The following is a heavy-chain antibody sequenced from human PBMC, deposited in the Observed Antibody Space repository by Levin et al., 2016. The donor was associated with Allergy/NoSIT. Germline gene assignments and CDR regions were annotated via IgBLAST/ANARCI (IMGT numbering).Heavy chain of an antibody. CDR3: ATDYYDSSGYYYYGMDV. J-gene: IGHJ6*02. V-gene: IGHV4-61*01. D-gene: IGHD3-22*01. Sequence: GSLRLSCTVSGGSVSSSSYYWSWIRQPPGKGLEWIGYIYYTGSTHYSPSLKSRVTISADKSKNQFSLKLSSVTAADTAVYYCATDYYDSSGYYYYGMDVWGQGTAVTVSS. CDR2: IYYTGST. CDR1: GGSVSSSSYY.